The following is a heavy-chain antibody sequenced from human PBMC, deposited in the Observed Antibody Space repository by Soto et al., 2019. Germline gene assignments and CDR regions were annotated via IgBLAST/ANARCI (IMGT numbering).Heavy chain of an antibody. V-gene: IGHV1-69*12. D-gene: IGHD5-12*01. CDR2: IIPIFGTA. CDR3: AIPGLEMATLHAFDI. CDR1: GGTFSSYA. Sequence: QVQLVQSGAEVKKPGSSVKVSCKASGGTFSSYAISWVRQAPGQGLEWMGGIIPIFGTANYAQKFQGRVTLTAEDSTSTAYMELSSLSSEDTAVYYCAIPGLEMATLHAFDIWGQGTMVTVSS. J-gene: IGHJ3*02.